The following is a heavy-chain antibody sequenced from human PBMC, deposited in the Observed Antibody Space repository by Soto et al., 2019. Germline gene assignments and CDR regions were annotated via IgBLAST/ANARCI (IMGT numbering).Heavy chain of an antibody. V-gene: IGHV1-3*01. D-gene: IGHD1-1*01. Sequence: QVQLVQSGAEVKKPGASVKVSCKASGYTFTSYSIHWVRQAPGQGLEWMGWINAGNGYTKYSQRFQGRVTITTDTAASTAYMELRSLRSKDTAVYYCARGEERDYWGQGTLVTVSS. CDR1: GYTFTSYS. CDR3: ARGEERDY. J-gene: IGHJ4*02. CDR2: INAGNGYT.